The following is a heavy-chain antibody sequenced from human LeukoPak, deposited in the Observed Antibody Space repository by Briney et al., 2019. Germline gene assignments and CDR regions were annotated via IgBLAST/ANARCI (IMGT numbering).Heavy chain of an antibody. CDR1: GFTFSSYA. Sequence: GALSLSCAASGFTFSSYAMSWVRQAPGKGLEWVSAISGSGGSTYYADSVKGRFTISRDNSKNTLYLQMNSLRAEDTAVYYCAITGAAGTGYYYYYMDVWGKGTTVTVSS. CDR2: ISGSGGST. V-gene: IGHV3-23*01. J-gene: IGHJ6*03. D-gene: IGHD6-13*01. CDR3: AITGAAGTGYYYYYMDV.